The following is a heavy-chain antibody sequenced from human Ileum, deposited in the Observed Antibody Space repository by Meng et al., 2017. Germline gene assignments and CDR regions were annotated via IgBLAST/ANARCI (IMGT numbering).Heavy chain of an antibody. V-gene: IGHV6-1*01. CDR2: TYYRSKWYS. CDR3: ASGSGSLDY. D-gene: IGHD3-3*01. J-gene: IGHJ4*02. Sequence: QVQLQQSGPGLVKPSQTLSLTCAGSGGSVSSNIAAWNWIRQSPLRGLEWLGRTYYRSKWYSEYAVSVKSRISITPDTPKNQFSLQMNSVTPEDTAVYYCASGSGSLDYWGPGTLVTVSS. CDR1: GGSVSSNIAA.